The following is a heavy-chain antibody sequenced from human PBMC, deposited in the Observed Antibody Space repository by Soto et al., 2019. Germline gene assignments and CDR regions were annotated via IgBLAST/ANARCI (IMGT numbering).Heavy chain of an antibody. Sequence: GGSLRLSCAASGFTFSSYAMHWVGQAPGKGLEWVAVISYDGSNKYYADSVKGRFTISRDNSKNTLYLQMNSLRAEDTAVYYCARDPSSYYDSGDYFDYWGQGTLVTVS. V-gene: IGHV3-30-3*01. CDR2: ISYDGSNK. CDR1: GFTFSSYA. CDR3: ARDPSSYYDSGDYFDY. D-gene: IGHD3-22*01. J-gene: IGHJ4*02.